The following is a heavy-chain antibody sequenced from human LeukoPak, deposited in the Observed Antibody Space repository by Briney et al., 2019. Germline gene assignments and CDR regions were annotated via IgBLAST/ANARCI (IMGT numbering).Heavy chain of an antibody. Sequence: SSETLSLTCTVSGGSISSSSYYWGWIRQPPGKGLEWIGSIYYSGSTYYNPSLKSRVTISVDTSKNQFSLKLSSVTAADTAVYYCARGKYSSSAYYFDYWGQGTLVTVSS. CDR2: IYYSGST. D-gene: IGHD6-6*01. CDR3: ARGKYSSSAYYFDY. V-gene: IGHV4-39*01. J-gene: IGHJ4*02. CDR1: GGSISSSSYY.